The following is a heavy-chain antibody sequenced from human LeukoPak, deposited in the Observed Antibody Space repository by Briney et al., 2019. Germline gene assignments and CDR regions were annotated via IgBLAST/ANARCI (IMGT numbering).Heavy chain of an antibody. D-gene: IGHD3-22*01. CDR1: GGTFSSYA. V-gene: IGHV1-69*04. CDR3: VSRYDSSGYWSLGSDY. J-gene: IGHJ4*02. CDR2: IIPILGIA. Sequence: SVKVSCKASGGTFSSYAISWVRQAPGQGLEWMGRIIPILGIANYAQKFQGRVTITADKSTSTAYMELSSLRSEDTAVYYCVSRYDSSGYWSLGSDYWGQGTLVTVSS.